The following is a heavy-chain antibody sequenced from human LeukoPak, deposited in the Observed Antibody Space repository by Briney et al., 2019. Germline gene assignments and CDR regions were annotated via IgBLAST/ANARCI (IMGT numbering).Heavy chain of an antibody. CDR3: ARTRGSFSFGWFDP. CDR1: GGSISSGGYS. V-gene: IGHV4-30-2*01. Sequence: SQTLSLTCAVSGGSISSGGYSWSWIRQPPGKGLEWIGYIYHSGSTYYNPSLKSRVTISVDRSKNQFPLKLSSVTAADTAVYYCARTRGSFSFGWFDPWGQGTLVTVSS. D-gene: IGHD2-15*01. CDR2: IYHSGST. J-gene: IGHJ5*02.